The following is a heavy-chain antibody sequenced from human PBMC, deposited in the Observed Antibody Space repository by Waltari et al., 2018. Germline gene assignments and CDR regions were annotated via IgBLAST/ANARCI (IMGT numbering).Heavy chain of an antibody. CDR3: ARDCSGGSCYTTNWFDP. J-gene: IGHJ5*02. CDR1: GGTFSSYA. V-gene: IGHV1-69*04. CDR2: SSRSLGIA. D-gene: IGHD2-15*01. Sequence: QVQLVQSGAEVKKPGSSVKVSCKASGGTFSSYAISWVRQAPGQGLEWMGRSSRSLGIANDAHKFQGRVTITADKSTSTAYMELSSLRSEDTAVYYCARDCSGGSCYTTNWFDPWGQGTLVTVSS.